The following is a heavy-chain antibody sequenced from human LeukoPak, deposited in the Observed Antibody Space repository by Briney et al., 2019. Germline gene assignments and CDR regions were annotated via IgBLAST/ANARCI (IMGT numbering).Heavy chain of an antibody. Sequence: PSQTLSLTCTVSGGSISSGGYYWSWIRQHPGKGLEWIGYIYYSGSTYYNPSLKSRVTISVDTSKNQFSLKLSSVTAADTAVYYCARVGRARGSGILNWFDPWGQGTLVTVSS. J-gene: IGHJ5*02. CDR1: GGSISSGGYY. CDR3: ARVGRARGSGILNWFDP. CDR2: IYYSGST. V-gene: IGHV4-31*03. D-gene: IGHD3-10*01.